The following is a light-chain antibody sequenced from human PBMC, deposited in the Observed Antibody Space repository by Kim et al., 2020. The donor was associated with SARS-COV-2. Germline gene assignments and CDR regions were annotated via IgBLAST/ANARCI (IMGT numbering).Light chain of an antibody. CDR1: TTDVGTYNR. Sequence: PGQSITSSCTGTTTDVGTYNRVSWYQQHPGKVPKLMIYHVTKRPSGVSNRFSASKSGNAASLTISGLQAEDEADYYCCSYAGARWVFGGGTKLTVL. CDR2: HVT. J-gene: IGLJ3*02. CDR3: CSYAGARWV. V-gene: IGLV2-23*02.